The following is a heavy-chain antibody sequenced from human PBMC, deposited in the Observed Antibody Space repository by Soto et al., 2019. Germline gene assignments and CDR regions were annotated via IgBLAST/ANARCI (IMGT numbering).Heavy chain of an antibody. J-gene: IGHJ4*02. CDR1: GFTVSTNY. CDR2: IYSDDST. V-gene: IGHV3-66*01. Sequence: EVQLVESGGGLVQPGGSLRLSCAASGFTVSTNYMSWVRQAPGKGLEWGAVIYSDDSTYYADSVKGRFTIYRDNSKNALYLQMNSLRVEDTAVYYCARVPPDDYWGQGTLVTVSS. CDR3: ARVPPDDY.